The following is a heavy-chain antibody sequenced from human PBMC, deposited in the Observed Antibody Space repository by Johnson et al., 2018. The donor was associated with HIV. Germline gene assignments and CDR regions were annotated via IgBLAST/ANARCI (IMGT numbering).Heavy chain of an antibody. CDR2: IRSDGSNK. J-gene: IGHJ3*02. Sequence: QVHLLESGGGVVQPGRSLRLSCAASGFTFSSYGMHWVRQAPGKGLEWVAFIRSDGSNKYYADSVKGRFTISRDISKNTLDLQMNSLRAEDTAVYYCAREKVVAATYDAFDIWGQGTMVTVSS. D-gene: IGHD2-15*01. CDR3: AREKVVAATYDAFDI. CDR1: GFTFSSYG. V-gene: IGHV3-33*01.